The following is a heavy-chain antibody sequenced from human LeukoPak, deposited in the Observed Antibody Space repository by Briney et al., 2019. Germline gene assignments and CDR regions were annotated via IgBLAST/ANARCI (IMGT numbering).Heavy chain of an antibody. CDR2: ISSSSSYI. D-gene: IGHD1-26*01. CDR3: ARLSGSYFGLDY. J-gene: IGHJ4*02. Sequence: GGSLRLSCAASGFAFNSYSMNWVRQAPGKGLEWVSSISSSSSYIYYADSVKGRFTISRDNAKNSLYLQMNSLRAEDTAVYYCARLSGSYFGLDYWGQGTLVTVSS. V-gene: IGHV3-21*01. CDR1: GFAFNSYS.